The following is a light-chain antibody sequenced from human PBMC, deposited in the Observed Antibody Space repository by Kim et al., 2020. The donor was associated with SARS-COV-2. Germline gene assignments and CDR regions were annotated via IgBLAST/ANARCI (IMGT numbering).Light chain of an antibody. V-gene: IGKV1-33*01. CDR3: QKYDNAPRT. Sequence: ASVGDRVTITCQASQDSGNYLDWYQQKPGKVPKVLIYGASNLQTGVPSRFSGSGSGTEYTFTIGSLQTEDVAMYFCQKYDNAPRTFGAGTKVEIK. CDR1: QDSGNY. J-gene: IGKJ1*01. CDR2: GAS.